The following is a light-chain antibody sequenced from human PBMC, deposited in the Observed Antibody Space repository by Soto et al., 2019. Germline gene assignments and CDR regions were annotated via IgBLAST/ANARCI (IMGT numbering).Light chain of an antibody. CDR3: QQRYNWPLT. V-gene: IGKV3-11*01. Sequence: EIVLTQSPATLSLSPGERATLSCRASQSVSSYLAWYQQKFGQAPRLLIYDASNRATGIPARFSGSGSATHFTLTISSLEPEDFAIYYCQQRYNWPLTFGQGTKVEIK. J-gene: IGKJ1*01. CDR2: DAS. CDR1: QSVSSY.